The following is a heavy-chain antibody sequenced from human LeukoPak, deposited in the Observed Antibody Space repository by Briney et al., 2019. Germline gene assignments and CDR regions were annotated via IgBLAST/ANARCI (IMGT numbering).Heavy chain of an antibody. J-gene: IGHJ6*02. Sequence: GGSLRLSCAASGFTFSSYGMHWVRQAPGKGLEWVAVISYDGSNKYYADSVKGRFTISRDNSKNTPYLQMNSLRAEDTAVYYCATLGYCSSTSCYNDLYYYGMDVWGQGTTVTVSS. CDR1: GFTFSSYG. CDR3: ATLGYCSSTSCYNDLYYYGMDV. CDR2: ISYDGSNK. D-gene: IGHD2-2*02. V-gene: IGHV3-30*03.